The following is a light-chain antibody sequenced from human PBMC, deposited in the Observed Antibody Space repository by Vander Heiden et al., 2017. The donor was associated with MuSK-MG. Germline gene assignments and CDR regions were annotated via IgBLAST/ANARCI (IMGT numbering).Light chain of an antibody. J-gene: IGKJ2*01. Sequence: DIQMTQSPSSLSASVGDRVTITCQASQDISNYLSWYQQKPGKAPNLLIYDASNLQAGVSARFSGSGSGTVFSFTISILQPEDFATYYCQQEDNPPYSFGQGTKLEIK. V-gene: IGKV1-33*01. CDR1: QDISNY. CDR2: DAS. CDR3: QQEDNPPYS.